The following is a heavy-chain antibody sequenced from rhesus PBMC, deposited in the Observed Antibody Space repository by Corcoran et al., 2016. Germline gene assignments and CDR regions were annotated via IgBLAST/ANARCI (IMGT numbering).Heavy chain of an antibody. CDR3: VRDGGSGWNFDY. CDR2: SFGSGVSA. V-gene: IGHV4-169*02. J-gene: IGHJ4*01. D-gene: IGHD6-31*01. Sequence: QLQLQESGPGLVKPSETLSVTCAVSGGAISSTYWSWIRQAPGKGRECSGYSFGSGVSAASNPTLNGRVTLAVDTSKDQFSLKLSSVTAADTAVYYCVRDGGSGWNFDYWGQGVLVTVSS. CDR1: GGAISSTY.